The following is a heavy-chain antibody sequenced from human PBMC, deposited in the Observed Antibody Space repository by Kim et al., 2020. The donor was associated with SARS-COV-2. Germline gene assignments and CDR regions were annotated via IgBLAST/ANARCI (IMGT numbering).Heavy chain of an antibody. CDR3: AKGGYGDPWDYDYGMDV. D-gene: IGHD4-17*01. CDR2: ISGSGGST. CDR1: GFTFSSYA. V-gene: IGHV3-23*01. J-gene: IGHJ6*02. Sequence: GGSLRLSCAASGFTFSSYAMSWVRQAPGKGLEWVSAISGSGGSTYYADSVKGRFTISRDNSKNTLYLQMNSLRAEDTAVYYCAKGGYGDPWDYDYGMDVWGQGTTVTVSS.